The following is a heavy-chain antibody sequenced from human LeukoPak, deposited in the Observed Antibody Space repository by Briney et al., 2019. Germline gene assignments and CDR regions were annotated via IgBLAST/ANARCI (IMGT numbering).Heavy chain of an antibody. CDR1: GFTFSNHG. V-gene: IGHV3-23*01. D-gene: IGHD5-24*01. CDR3: AKSGYNRFDY. CDR2: ISGSGSGGST. J-gene: IGHJ4*02. Sequence: GGSLRLSCTASGFTFSNHGMGWARQAPGKGLEWVSNISGSGSGGSTYYADSVKGRFTISRDNSKNTLYLQMSSLRAEDTAVYYCAKSGYNRFDYWGQGTLVTVSS.